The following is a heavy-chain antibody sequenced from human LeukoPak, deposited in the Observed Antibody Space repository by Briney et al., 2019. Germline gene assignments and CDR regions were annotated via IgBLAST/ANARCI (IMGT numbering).Heavy chain of an antibody. V-gene: IGHV3-23*01. J-gene: IGHJ5*02. D-gene: IGHD3-10*01. CDR3: AKTPYYYGSGNNWFDP. CDR1: GFTFSSYA. CDR2: ISGSGGST. Sequence: GGSLRLSCAASGFTFSSYAMSWVRQAPGKGLEWVSAISGSGGSTYYTDSVKGRFTISRDNSKNTLYLQMNSLRAEDTAVYYCAKTPYYYGSGNNWFDPWGQGTLVTVSS.